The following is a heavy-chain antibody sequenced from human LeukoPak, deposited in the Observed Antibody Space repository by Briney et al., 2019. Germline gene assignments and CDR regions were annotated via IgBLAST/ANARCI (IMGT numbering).Heavy chain of an antibody. CDR1: GYTFTSYG. J-gene: IGHJ4*02. V-gene: IGHV3-23*01. D-gene: IGHD3-22*01. Sequence: GASVKVSCKASGYTFTSYGISWVRQAPGKGLEWVSAISGSGGSTYYADSVKGRLTISRDNSKNTLYLQMNSLRAEDTAVYYRAKDPDYDSSGEQDYWGQGTLVTVPS. CDR2: ISGSGGST. CDR3: AKDPDYDSSGEQDY.